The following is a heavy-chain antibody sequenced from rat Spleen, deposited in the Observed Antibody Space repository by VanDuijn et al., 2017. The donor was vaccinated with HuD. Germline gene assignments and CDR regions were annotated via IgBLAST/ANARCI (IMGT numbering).Heavy chain of an antibody. Sequence: EVQLVESGGGLVQPGRSMKLSCAASGFIFSDHYVAWFRQAPTKGLEWVATISYDGTATYYRDSVKGRFTISSDNEKSTLYLQMDSLRSKDTATYYCTRENWVLDYWGQGVMVTVSS. CDR1: GFIFSDHY. CDR2: ISYDGTAT. J-gene: IGHJ2*01. V-gene: IGHV5-20*01. D-gene: IGHD5-1*01. CDR3: TRENWVLDY.